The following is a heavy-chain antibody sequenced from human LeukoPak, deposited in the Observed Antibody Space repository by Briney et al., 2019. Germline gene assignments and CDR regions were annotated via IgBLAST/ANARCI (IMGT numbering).Heavy chain of an antibody. J-gene: IGHJ5*02. CDR2: IYYSGST. V-gene: IGHV4-39*07. CDR1: GGPISSSSYY. Sequence: SETLSLTCTVSGGPISSSSYYWGWIRQPPGKGLEWIGSIYYSGSTYYNPSLKSRVTISVDTSKNQFSLKLSSVTAADTAVYYCARGLPAARTNWFDPWGQGTLVTVSS. CDR3: ARGLPAARTNWFDP. D-gene: IGHD2-2*01.